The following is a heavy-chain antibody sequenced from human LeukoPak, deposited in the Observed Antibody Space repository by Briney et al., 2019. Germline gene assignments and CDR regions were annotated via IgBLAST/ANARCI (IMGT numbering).Heavy chain of an antibody. D-gene: IGHD3/OR15-3a*01. CDR1: GFRFSDYW. J-gene: IGHJ4*02. CDR3: ARSLWTSLSIHYYFDS. V-gene: IGHV3-74*01. CDR2: VDNDGTDT. Sequence: GGSLRLSCAASGFRFSDYWMHWVRQAPGKGLVWLSHVDNDGTDTTYAASVKGRFIISRDNAKNYLYLQMNSLTAEDTAVYYCARSLWTSLSIHYYFDSWGQGTLVTVSS.